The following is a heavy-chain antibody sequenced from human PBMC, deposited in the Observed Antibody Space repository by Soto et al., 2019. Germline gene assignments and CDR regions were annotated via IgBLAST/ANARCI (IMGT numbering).Heavy chain of an antibody. CDR3: AREPRDRAACSL. D-gene: IGHD2-15*01. CDR1: GGNFNNYA. J-gene: IGHJ3*01. CDR2: IIPNIDTT. Sequence: QVQLVQSGAEVKKPGSSVKVSCKASGGNFNNYALRWVRQAPAQGLQWMGGIIPNIDTTHYAQKLQGRVTLSADRGRTTVYMELTGLTYADSATYFCAREPRDRAACSLWCPGTVVTVSS. V-gene: IGHV1-69*06.